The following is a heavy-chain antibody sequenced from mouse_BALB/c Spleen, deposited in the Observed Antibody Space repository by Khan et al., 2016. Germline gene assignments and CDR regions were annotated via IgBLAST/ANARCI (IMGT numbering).Heavy chain of an antibody. V-gene: IGHV14-4*02. Sequence: VQLQQSGAELVRSGASVKLSCTASVFNIKDYYMHWVKQRPEQGLEWIGWIDPENGDTEYAPKFQGKATMTADTSYNAAYLQFSSLTSEDSAVYSCHAIYYGSGVYFDYWGQGTTLTVSS. D-gene: IGHD1-1*01. CDR1: VFNIKDYY. CDR2: IDPENGDT. CDR3: HAIYYGSGVYFDY. J-gene: IGHJ2*01.